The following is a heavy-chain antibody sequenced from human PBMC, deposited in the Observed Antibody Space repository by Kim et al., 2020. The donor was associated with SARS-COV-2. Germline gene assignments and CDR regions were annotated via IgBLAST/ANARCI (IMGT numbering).Heavy chain of an antibody. CDR3: ARDGDSSSWYESGDY. V-gene: IGHV1-69*01. Sequence: QKFQGRVTITADESTGTAYMELSSLRSEDTAVYYCARDGDSSSWYESGDYWGQGTLVTVSS. J-gene: IGHJ4*02. D-gene: IGHD6-13*01.